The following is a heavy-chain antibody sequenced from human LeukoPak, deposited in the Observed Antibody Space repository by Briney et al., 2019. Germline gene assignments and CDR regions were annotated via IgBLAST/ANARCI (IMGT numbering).Heavy chain of an antibody. J-gene: IGHJ4*02. Sequence: ASVTVSCKASGYTFTGYYMHWVRQAPGQGLEWMGRINPNSGGTNYAQKFQGRVTMTRDTSISTAYMELSRLRSDDTAVYYCARGPTYYDFWSGYEGGYYFDYWGQGTLVTVSS. D-gene: IGHD3-3*01. V-gene: IGHV1-2*06. CDR1: GYTFTGYY. CDR3: ARGPTYYDFWSGYEGGYYFDY. CDR2: INPNSGGT.